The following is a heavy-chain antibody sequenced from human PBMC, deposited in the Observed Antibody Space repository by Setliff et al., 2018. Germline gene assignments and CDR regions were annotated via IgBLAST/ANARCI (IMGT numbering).Heavy chain of an antibody. V-gene: IGHV1-2*04. J-gene: IGHJ6*02. CDR2: INPNSGGT. Sequence: ASVKVSCKASGYTFTGYYMHWVRQAPGQGLAWMGWINPNSGGTNYAQKFHGWVTMTRDTSIRTADMELSTLRSDDTAVYYCARDLLYSGSYFGYYYGMDGWGQGTTVTVSS. CDR3: ARDLLYSGSYFGYYYGMDG. CDR1: GYTFTGYY. D-gene: IGHD1-26*01.